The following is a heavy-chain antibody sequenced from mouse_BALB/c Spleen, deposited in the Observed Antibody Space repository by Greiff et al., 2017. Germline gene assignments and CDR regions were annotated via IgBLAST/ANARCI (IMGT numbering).Heavy chain of an antibody. J-gene: IGHJ2*01. Sequence: EVQVVESGGGLVKPGGSLKLSCAASGFTFSSYAMSWVRQSPEKRLEWVAEISSGGSYTYYPDTVTGRFTISRDNAKNTLYLEMSSLRSEDTAMYHCARRRVTTANYFDYWGQGTTLTVSS. V-gene: IGHV5-9-4*01. CDR3: ARRRVTTANYFDY. CDR2: ISSGGSYT. CDR1: GFTFSSYA. D-gene: IGHD1-2*01.